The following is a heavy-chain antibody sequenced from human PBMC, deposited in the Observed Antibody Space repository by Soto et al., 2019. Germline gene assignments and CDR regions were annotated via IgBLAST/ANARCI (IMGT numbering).Heavy chain of an antibody. Sequence: TLSLTCAVSGASISSGDYYWSWIRQPPGKGLEWIGYIYYSGSTNYNPSLKSRVTISVDTSKNQFSLKLSSVTAADTAVYYCATTVTTYAFDFWGQGTMVTVSS. CDR3: ATTVTTYAFDF. CDR2: IYYSGST. J-gene: IGHJ3*01. CDR1: GASISSGDYY. V-gene: IGHV4-30-4*01. D-gene: IGHD4-17*01.